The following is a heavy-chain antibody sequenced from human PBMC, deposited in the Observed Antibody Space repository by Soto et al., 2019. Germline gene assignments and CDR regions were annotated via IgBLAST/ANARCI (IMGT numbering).Heavy chain of an antibody. CDR3: ARGYCSSTSCYYYYYYMDV. Sequence: GGSLRLSCAASGFTVSSNYMSWVRQAPGKGLEWVSVIYSGGSTYYADSVKGRFTISRDNSKNTLYLQMNSLRAEDTAVYYCARGYCSSTSCYYYYYYMDVWGKGTTVTVSS. V-gene: IGHV3-66*01. CDR1: GFTVSSNY. CDR2: IYSGGST. J-gene: IGHJ6*03. D-gene: IGHD2-2*01.